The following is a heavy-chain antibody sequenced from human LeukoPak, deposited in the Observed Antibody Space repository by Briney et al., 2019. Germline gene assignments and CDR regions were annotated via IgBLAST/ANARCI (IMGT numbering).Heavy chain of an antibody. Sequence: SETLSLTCTVSGGSISSYYWSWIRQPAGKGLEWIGRIYTSGSTNYNPSLKSRVTMSLDTSKNQFSLKLSSVTAADTALYYCARDLDSINWYGIPPGWFDPWGQGTLVTVSS. J-gene: IGHJ5*02. V-gene: IGHV4-4*07. CDR2: IYTSGST. CDR3: ARDLDSINWYGIPPGWFDP. CDR1: GGSISSYY. D-gene: IGHD6-13*01.